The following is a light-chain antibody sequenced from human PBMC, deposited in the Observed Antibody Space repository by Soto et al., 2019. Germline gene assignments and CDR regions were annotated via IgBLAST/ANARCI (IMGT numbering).Light chain of an antibody. J-gene: IGKJ3*01. CDR3: QQYRTSPFT. CDR2: GAS. Sequence: EIVLTQSPGTLSLSPGERATLSCRASQSVSNSYLAWYQQKPGQAPRLLIYGASSRASAIPDRFSGSGSGTAFTLTISSLEPEDFAVYYCQQYRTSPFTFGPGTKVDIK. CDR1: QSVSNSY. V-gene: IGKV3-20*01.